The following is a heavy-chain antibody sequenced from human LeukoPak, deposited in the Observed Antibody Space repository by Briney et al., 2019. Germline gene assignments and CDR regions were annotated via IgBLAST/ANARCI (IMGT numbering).Heavy chain of an antibody. V-gene: IGHV4-59*01. D-gene: IGHD2-2*02. Sequence: SETLSLTCSVSGGSISSYSWSWIRQPPGKGLEWIGHIFYSGNTNYNPSLKSRVATSVDTSKNQFSLKLTSVTAADTAVYYCARAHFSRGYCSSTSCYTGAFDIWGQGTMVTVSS. J-gene: IGHJ3*02. CDR1: GGSISSYS. CDR3: ARAHFSRGYCSSTSCYTGAFDI. CDR2: IFYSGNT.